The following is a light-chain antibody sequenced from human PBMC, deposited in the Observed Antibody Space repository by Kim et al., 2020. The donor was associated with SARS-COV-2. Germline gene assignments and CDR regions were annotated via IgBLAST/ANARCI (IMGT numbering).Light chain of an antibody. J-gene: IGLJ3*02. CDR3: SAWDDSLQSPL. V-gene: IGLV1-47*01. CDR1: YSNIQNNY. Sequence: QSVLTQPPSVSGTPGQRVTISCSGDYSNIQNNYVHWYQQLPGEAPKLLVYRNNQRPSGVPDRFSTSKSGTSASLAITGLRSEDEADYLCSAWDDSLQSPLFGGGTQLTVL. CDR2: RNN.